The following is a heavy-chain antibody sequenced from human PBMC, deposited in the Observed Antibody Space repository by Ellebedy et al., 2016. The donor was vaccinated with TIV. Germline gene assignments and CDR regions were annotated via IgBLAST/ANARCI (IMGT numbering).Heavy chain of an antibody. CDR2: IYYSGST. J-gene: IGHJ2*01. CDR1: GGSISSSSYY. CDR3: AREDGRSGYYYWYFDL. D-gene: IGHD3-22*01. V-gene: IGHV4-39*07. Sequence: SETLSLXXTVSGGSISSSSYYWGWIRQPPGKGLEWIGSIYYSGSTYYNPSLKSRVTISVDTSKNQFSLKLSSVTAADTAVYYCAREDGRSGYYYWYFDLWGRGTLVTVSS.